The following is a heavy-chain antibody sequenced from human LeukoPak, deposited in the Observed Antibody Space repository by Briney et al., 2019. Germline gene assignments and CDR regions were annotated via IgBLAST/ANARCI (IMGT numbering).Heavy chain of an antibody. V-gene: IGHV3-23*01. CDR1: GFTFSSYA. CDR2: ISGSGGSA. Sequence: GGSLRLSCAASGFTFSSYAMSWVRQAPGKGLEWVSAISGSGGSAYYADSVKGRFTISRDNSKNTLYLQMNSLRAEDTAVYYCAKGYCSSTSCFNDYWGQGTLVTVSS. D-gene: IGHD2-2*01. J-gene: IGHJ4*02. CDR3: AKGYCSSTSCFNDY.